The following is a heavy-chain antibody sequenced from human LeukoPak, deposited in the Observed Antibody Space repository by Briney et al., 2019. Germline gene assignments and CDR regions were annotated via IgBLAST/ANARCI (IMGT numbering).Heavy chain of an antibody. CDR2: INPNSGGT. V-gene: IGHV1-2*02. CDR1: GYTFTDYY. D-gene: IGHD6-19*01. CDR3: ARHSGWLVLGFDP. Sequence: ASVKVSCKASGYTFTDYYLHWVRQAPGQGLEWMGWINPNSGGTNYAQKFQGRVTMTRDTSISTAYMELSRLRSDDTAVYYCARHSGWLVLGFDPWGQGTLVTVSS. J-gene: IGHJ5*02.